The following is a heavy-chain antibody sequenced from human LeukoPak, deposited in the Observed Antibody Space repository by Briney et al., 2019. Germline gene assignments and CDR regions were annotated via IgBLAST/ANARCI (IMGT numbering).Heavy chain of an antibody. J-gene: IGHJ4*02. V-gene: IGHV3-23*01. CDR1: GFTFSSYA. CDR3: AKLKAHVGSPSSPRNYFDY. D-gene: IGHD1-26*01. Sequence: GGSLRLSCAASGFTFSSYAMSWVRQAPGKGLEWVSAISGRGGSTYYADSVKGRFTISRDNSKNTLYLQMNSLRAEDTAVYYCAKLKAHVGSPSSPRNYFDYWGQGTLVTVSS. CDR2: ISGRGGST.